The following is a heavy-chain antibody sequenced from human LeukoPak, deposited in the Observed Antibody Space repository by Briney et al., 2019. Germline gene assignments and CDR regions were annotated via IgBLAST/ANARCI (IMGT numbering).Heavy chain of an antibody. D-gene: IGHD1-26*01. CDR2: IYYSGST. CDR1: GGSISSSSYY. Sequence: PSETLSLTCTVSGGSISSSSYYWGWIRQPPGKGLEWIGSIYYSGSTYYNPSLKSRVTISVDTSKNQFSLKLSSVTAADTAVYYCARDLPEWELRHAYYYYYMDVWGKGTTVTVSS. V-gene: IGHV4-39*07. CDR3: ARDLPEWELRHAYYYYYMDV. J-gene: IGHJ6*03.